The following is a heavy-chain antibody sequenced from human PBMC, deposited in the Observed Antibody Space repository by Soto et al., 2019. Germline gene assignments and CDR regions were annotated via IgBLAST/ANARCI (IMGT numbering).Heavy chain of an antibody. J-gene: IGHJ1*01. D-gene: IGHD4-17*01. CDR1: GGTFSSYA. CDR2: IIPIFGTA. Sequence: QVQLVQSGAEVKKPGSSVKVSCKASGGTFSSYAISWVRQAPGHGLEWMGGIIPIFGTANHPQKVQGRLTNAVHEATCAAYVELSSLRSENTAVYSRARPQARDGASDYGCWVEGSLYTVSA. CDR3: ARPQARDGASDYGC. V-gene: IGHV1-69*12.